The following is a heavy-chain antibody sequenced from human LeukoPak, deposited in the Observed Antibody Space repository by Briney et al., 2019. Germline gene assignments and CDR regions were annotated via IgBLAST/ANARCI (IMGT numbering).Heavy chain of an antibody. J-gene: IGHJ4*02. V-gene: IGHV3-30*01. CDR2: ISYDGSNK. D-gene: IGHD5-24*01. CDR3: ARDRGDGYNYYFDY. Sequence: PGRSLRLSCAASGFTFSSYAMHWVRQAPGKGLEWVAVISYDGSNKYYADSVKGRFTISRDNSKNTLYLQMNSLRAKDTAVYYCARDRGDGYNYYFDYWGQGTLVTVSS. CDR1: GFTFSSYA.